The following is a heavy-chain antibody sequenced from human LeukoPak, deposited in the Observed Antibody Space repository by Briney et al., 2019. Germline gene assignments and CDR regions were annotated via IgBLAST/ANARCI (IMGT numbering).Heavy chain of an antibody. CDR3: ARADYYCSSTSCGFDY. CDR1: GFTFSSYW. V-gene: IGHV3-74*01. CDR2: INSDGSST. J-gene: IGHJ4*02. Sequence: GGSLRLSCAASGFTFSSYWMHWVRQAPGKGLVWVSRINSDGSSTSYADSVKGRFTISRDNAKNTLYLQMNSLRAEDTAVYYCARADYYCSSTSCGFDYWGQGTLVTVSS. D-gene: IGHD2-2*01.